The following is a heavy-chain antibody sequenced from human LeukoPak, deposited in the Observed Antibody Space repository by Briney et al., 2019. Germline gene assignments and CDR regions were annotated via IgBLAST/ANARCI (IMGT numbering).Heavy chain of an antibody. CDR1: GFAVSSNY. V-gene: IGHV3-53*01. CDR2: IYSGGST. CDR3: ARGEGGIAAAGTDF. J-gene: IGHJ4*02. Sequence: GGSLRLSCTASGFAVSSNYMSWVRQAPGRGLEWVSVIYSGGSTYYADSVKGRFTISRDNSKNTLYLQMNSLRAEDTAVYYCARGEGGIAAAGTDFWGQGTLVTVSS. D-gene: IGHD6-13*01.